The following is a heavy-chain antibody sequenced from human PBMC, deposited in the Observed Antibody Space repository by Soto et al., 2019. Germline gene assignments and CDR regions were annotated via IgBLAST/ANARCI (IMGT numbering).Heavy chain of an antibody. Sequence: PGGSLRLSCAASGFTFSSYGMHWVRQAPGKGLEWVAVISYDGSNKYYADSVKGRFTISRDNSKNTLYLQMNSLRAEDTAVYYCAKDPGTTGNYYYYGMDVWGQGTTVTVSS. CDR3: AKDPGTTGNYYYYGMDV. D-gene: IGHD1-1*01. J-gene: IGHJ6*02. CDR1: GFTFSSYG. V-gene: IGHV3-30*18. CDR2: ISYDGSNK.